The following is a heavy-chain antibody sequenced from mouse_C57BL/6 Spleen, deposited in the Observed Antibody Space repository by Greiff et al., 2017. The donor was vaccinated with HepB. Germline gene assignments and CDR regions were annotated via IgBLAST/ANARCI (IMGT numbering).Heavy chain of an antibody. V-gene: IGHV1-26*01. CDR2: INPNNGGT. D-gene: IGHD2-5*01. CDR3: ARWPDYYSNFWYFDV. CDR1: GYTFTDYY. Sequence: EVQLQQSGPELVKPGASVKISCKASGYTFTDYYMNWVKQSHGKSLEWIGDINPNNGGTSYNQKFKGKATLTVDKSSSTAYMELRSLTSEDSAVYYCARWPDYYSNFWYFDVWGTGTTVTVSS. J-gene: IGHJ1*03.